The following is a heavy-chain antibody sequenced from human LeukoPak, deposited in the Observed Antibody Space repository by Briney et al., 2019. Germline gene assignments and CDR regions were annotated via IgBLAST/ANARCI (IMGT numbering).Heavy chain of an antibody. CDR3: AKGSSVVVPAAYDY. D-gene: IGHD2-2*01. V-gene: IGHV3-9*01. Sequence: GRSLRLSCAASGFTFGDYAMHWVRQAPGKGLEWVSGISWNSGSIGYADSVKGRFTISRDNAKNSLYLQMNSLRAEDTALYYCAKGSSVVVPAAYDYWGQGTLVTVSS. J-gene: IGHJ4*02. CDR1: GFTFGDYA. CDR2: ISWNSGSI.